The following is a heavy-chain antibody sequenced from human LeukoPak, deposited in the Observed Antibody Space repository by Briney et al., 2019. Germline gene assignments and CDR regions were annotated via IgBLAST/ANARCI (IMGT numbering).Heavy chain of an antibody. CDR2: ISTSGNYI. CDR1: GFTFRSYT. V-gene: IGHV3-21*01. J-gene: IGHJ4*02. Sequence: GGSLRLSCAASGFTFRSYTMNWVRQAPGKGLEWISSISTSGNYIYYADSVKGRFTISRDNAKNSVYLQMNSLRGEDTAVYYCTKDLTGEVDYWGQGTLVTVSS. D-gene: IGHD7-27*01. CDR3: TKDLTGEVDY.